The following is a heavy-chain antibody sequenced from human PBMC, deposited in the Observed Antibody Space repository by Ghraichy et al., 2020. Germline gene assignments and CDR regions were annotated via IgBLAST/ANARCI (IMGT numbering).Heavy chain of an antibody. CDR1: GFTFSSYG. J-gene: IGHJ4*02. Sequence: GGSLRLSCAASGFTFSSYGMHWVRQAPGKGLEWVAVIWYDGSNKYYADSVKGRFTISRDNSKNTLYLQMNSLRAEDTAVYYCASGVVGFYFDYWGQGTLVTVSS. CDR2: IWYDGSNK. V-gene: IGHV3-33*01. CDR3: ASGVVGFYFDY. D-gene: IGHD3-3*01.